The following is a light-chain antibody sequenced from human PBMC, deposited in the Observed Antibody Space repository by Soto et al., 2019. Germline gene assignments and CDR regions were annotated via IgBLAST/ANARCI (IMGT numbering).Light chain of an antibody. CDR2: AAS. CDR1: QDIAIY. J-gene: IGKJ4*01. V-gene: IGKV1-9*01. Sequence: IQLTQSPSSLSASVGDSVTITCRASQDIAIYLAWYQQKPGEAPKLLIYAASTLYGGVPSRFSGSGSGTDFALTITSLQAEDFATYYGQQLRMYPSTFGGGTKVEIK. CDR3: QQLRMYPST.